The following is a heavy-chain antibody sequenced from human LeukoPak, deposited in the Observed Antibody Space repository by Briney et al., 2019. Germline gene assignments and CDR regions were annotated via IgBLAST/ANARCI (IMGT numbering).Heavy chain of an antibody. CDR1: VYSFSTYG. CDR3: AKVAGDRMDY. CDR2: ISANTGKT. D-gene: IGHD6-13*01. J-gene: IGHJ4*02. V-gene: IGHV1-18*01. Sequence: ASVKVSFTTSVYSFSTYGFCWVRQAPGDGLEWVGWISANTGKTSYAQKFQDRVTMTTDTSTTTAYMELRTLRLDDTAVYFCAKVAGDRMDYWGQGTLVTVSS.